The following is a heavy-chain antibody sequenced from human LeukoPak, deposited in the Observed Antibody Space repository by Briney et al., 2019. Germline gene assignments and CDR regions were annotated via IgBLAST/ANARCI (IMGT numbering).Heavy chain of an antibody. Sequence: PGGSLRLSCAASGFTFSDHYMEWVRQAPGKGLEWVGRIRNKANRYTTEYAASVKGRFTISRDESKNSLYLQMNSLKTEDTAVYYCARRGRGDVDHCFDYWGQGTLVTVSS. CDR3: ARRGRGDVDHCFDY. V-gene: IGHV3-72*01. J-gene: IGHJ4*02. CDR2: IRNKANRYTT. D-gene: IGHD3-10*01. CDR1: GFTFSDHY.